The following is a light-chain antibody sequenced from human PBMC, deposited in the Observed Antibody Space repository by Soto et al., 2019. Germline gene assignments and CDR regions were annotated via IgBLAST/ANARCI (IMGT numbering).Light chain of an antibody. Sequence: EIVLTQSPGTLSLSPGERATLSCRASQSVSSGYLAWYQQKPGQAPRLLIYGASSRATGIPARFSGSGSGTDFTLTISRLDPEDFAVYYCQQYGSSPPTFGQGTKVDIK. CDR3: QQYGSSPPT. CDR1: QSVSSGY. J-gene: IGKJ1*01. V-gene: IGKV3-20*01. CDR2: GAS.